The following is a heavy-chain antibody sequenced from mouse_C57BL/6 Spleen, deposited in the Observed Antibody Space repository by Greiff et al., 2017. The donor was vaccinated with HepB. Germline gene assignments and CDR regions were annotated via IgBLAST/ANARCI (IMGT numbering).Heavy chain of an antibody. CDR3: ARDGYYPHYYAMDY. CDR2: IYPGDGDT. J-gene: IGHJ4*01. CDR1: GYAFSSSW. Sequence: VQLQQSGPELVKPGASVKISCKASGYAFSSSWMNWVKQRPGKGLEWIGRIYPGDGDTNYNGKFKGKAKLTADKSSSTAYMQLSSLTSEDSAVYFCARDGYYPHYYAMDYWGQGTSVTVSS. D-gene: IGHD2-3*01. V-gene: IGHV1-82*01.